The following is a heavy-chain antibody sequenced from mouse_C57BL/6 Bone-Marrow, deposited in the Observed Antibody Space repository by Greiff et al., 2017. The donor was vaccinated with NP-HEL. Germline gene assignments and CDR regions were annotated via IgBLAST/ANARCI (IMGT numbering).Heavy chain of an antibody. J-gene: IGHJ2*01. D-gene: IGHD1-1*01. V-gene: IGHV5-15*01. CDR2: ISNLAYSI. Sequence: EVKLVESGGGLVQPGGSLKLSCAASGFTFSDYGMAWVRQAPRKGPEWVAFISNLAYSIYYADTVTGRFTISRENAKNTLYLEMSSLRSEDTAMYCCARYYYGLFDYWGQGTTLTVSS. CDR1: GFTFSDYG. CDR3: ARYYYGLFDY.